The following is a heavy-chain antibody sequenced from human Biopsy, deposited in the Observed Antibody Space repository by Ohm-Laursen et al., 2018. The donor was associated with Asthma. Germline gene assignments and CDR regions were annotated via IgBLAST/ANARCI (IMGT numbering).Heavy chain of an antibody. V-gene: IGHV1-8*01. CDR1: GYTFINND. CDR2: MNPNSGNT. CDR3: AKVDPYSGYYFRVGARLLWFDP. Sequence: GSSVKVSCKASGYTFINNDINWVRQAAGQGLEWMGWMNPNSGNTGYAQKFHGRVTMTRDTSINTVYMELSSLRSDDTAVYYCAKVDPYSGYYFRVGARLLWFDPWGQGTLVTVSS. J-gene: IGHJ5*02. D-gene: IGHD5-12*01.